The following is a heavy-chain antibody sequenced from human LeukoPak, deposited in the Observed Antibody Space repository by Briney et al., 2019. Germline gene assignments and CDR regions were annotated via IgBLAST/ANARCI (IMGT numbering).Heavy chain of an antibody. CDR1: GGSFSGYY. CDR3: ARSQVKEGDSYNSRNPVDY. D-gene: IGHD5-24*01. J-gene: IGHJ4*02. CDR2: INHSGST. V-gene: IGHV4-34*01. Sequence: TSETLSLTCAVYGGSFSGYYWSWIRQPPGKGLEWIGEINHSGSTNYNPSLKSRVTISVDTSKNQFSLKLSSVTAADTAVYYCARSQVKEGDSYNSRNPVDYWGQGTLVTVSS.